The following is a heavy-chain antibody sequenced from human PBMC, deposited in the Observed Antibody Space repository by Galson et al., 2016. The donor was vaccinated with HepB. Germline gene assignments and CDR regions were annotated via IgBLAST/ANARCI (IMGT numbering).Heavy chain of an antibody. J-gene: IGHJ4*02. CDR3: TKTLRPTGPDVFFDS. CDR2: ISGSGAST. Sequence: SLRLSCAASGFTFSNFGMSWVRQAPGKGLEWVSAISGSGASTYYADSAKGRFTISRDNSKKTVYLRLNRLGAEDTALYYCTKTLRPTGPDVFFDSWGQGTLVTVSS. V-gene: IGHV3-23*01. D-gene: IGHD2-8*02. CDR1: GFTFSNFG.